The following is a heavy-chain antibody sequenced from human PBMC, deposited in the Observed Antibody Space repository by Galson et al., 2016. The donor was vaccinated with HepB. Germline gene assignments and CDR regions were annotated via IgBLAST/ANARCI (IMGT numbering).Heavy chain of an antibody. CDR1: GYTFTSYD. V-gene: IGHV1-8*01. Sequence: SVKVSCKASGYTFTSYDINWVRQASGQGLEWMGWINPDSGDTGYAQKFQGRVTMTTDTAINTAYMELSSLRSQDTARYYCTRGWDPWGQGTLVIVSS. CDR3: TRGWDP. J-gene: IGHJ5*02. CDR2: INPDSGDT.